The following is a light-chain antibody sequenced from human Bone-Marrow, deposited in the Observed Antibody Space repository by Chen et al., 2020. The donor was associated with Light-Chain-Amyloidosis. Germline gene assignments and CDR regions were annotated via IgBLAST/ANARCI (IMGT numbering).Light chain of an antibody. Sequence: SYELTQPPSVSVSPGQTARITCSGDDLPTKYAYWYQQKPGQAPVLVIHRDTERPSGFSERFSGSSSGTTATLTISGGQAEHEAEYHCQSADSSGSYEVIFGGGTKLTVL. CDR1: DLPTKY. CDR3: QSADSSGSYEVI. V-gene: IGLV3-25*03. J-gene: IGLJ2*01. CDR2: RDT.